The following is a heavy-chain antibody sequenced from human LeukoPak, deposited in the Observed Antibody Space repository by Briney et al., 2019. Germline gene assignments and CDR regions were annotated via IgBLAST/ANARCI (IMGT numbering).Heavy chain of an antibody. V-gene: IGHV3-30-3*01. CDR1: GFTFSSYA. D-gene: IGHD2-2*01. CDR2: ISYDGSNK. CDR3: ASTLPPVVPAAGGYFDY. Sequence: GRSLRLSCAASGFTFSSYAMHWVRQAPGKGLEWVAVISYDGSNKYYADSVKGRFTISRDNSRNTLYLQMNSLRAEDTAVHYCASTLPPVVPAAGGYFDYWGQGTLVTVSS. J-gene: IGHJ4*02.